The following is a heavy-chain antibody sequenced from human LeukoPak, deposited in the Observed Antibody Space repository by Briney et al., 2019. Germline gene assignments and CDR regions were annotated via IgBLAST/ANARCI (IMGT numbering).Heavy chain of an antibody. CDR3: ARSHSGYDHDFDY. CDR2: INPNSGGT. V-gene: IGHV1-2*02. CDR1: GHTFTGYY. D-gene: IGHD5-12*01. Sequence: ASVKVSCKASGHTFTGYYMHWVRQAPGQGLEWMGWINPNSGGTNYAQKFQGRVTMTRDTSISTAYMELSRLRSDDTAVYYCARSHSGYDHDFDYWGQGTLVTVSS. J-gene: IGHJ4*02.